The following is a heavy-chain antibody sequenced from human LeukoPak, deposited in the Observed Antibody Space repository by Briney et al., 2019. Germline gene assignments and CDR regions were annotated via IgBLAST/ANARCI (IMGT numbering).Heavy chain of an antibody. D-gene: IGHD3-22*01. CDR3: AHGTYYYDSSGTGAFDY. CDR1: GFSLSTSGMC. CDR2: IDWDDDK. J-gene: IGHJ4*02. Sequence: SGPTLVNPTQTLTLTCTFSGFSLSTSGMCVSWIRQPPGKALEWLARIDWDDDKYYSTSLKTRLTITKDTSKNQVVLTMTNMDPVDTATYYCAHGTYYYDSSGTGAFDYWGQGTLVTVSS. V-gene: IGHV2-70*12.